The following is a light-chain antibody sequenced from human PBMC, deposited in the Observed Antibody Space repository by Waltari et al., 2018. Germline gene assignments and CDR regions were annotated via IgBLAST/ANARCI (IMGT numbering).Light chain of an antibody. V-gene: IGKV1-5*03. J-gene: IGKJ4*01. CDR3: HQYNTSPRT. CDR2: EAS. CDR1: ESGKTN. Sequence: DVQLTHSPSTLSASVGDRVTITCRASESGKTNLAWYQHQPGKAPKVLVHEASRLESGVPERFSGSGYGTEFTLTISSLEPDDFATYYCHQYNTSPRTFGGGTKVEIK.